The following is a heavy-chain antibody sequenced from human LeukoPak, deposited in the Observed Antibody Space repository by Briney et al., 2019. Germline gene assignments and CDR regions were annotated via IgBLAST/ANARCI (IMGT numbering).Heavy chain of an antibody. J-gene: IGHJ4*01. CDR2: IYPGDSDR. Sequence: GESLQISSRGSGYTFSNYWIGWVRQMPGKGLEWMAIIYPGDSDRRYSPSFQGQVTISADRSIRTAYLRWSSLKASDTAIYYCARLTWDQYFFDFWGQGTQVTVSS. D-gene: IGHD1-26*01. CDR1: GYTFSNYW. V-gene: IGHV5-51*01. CDR3: ARLTWDQYFFDF.